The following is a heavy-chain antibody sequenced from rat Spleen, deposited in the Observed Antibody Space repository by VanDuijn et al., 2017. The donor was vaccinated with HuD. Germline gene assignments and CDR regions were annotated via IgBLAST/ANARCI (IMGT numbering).Heavy chain of an antibody. CDR3: AGAGYLRDWYFDF. J-gene: IGHJ1*01. D-gene: IGHD2-2*01. V-gene: IGHV5-29*01. Sequence: EVRLVESDGGLVQPGGSLKLSCAASGFAFSDFFMAWVRQAPAKVLEWVATISSDGSTTYYRDSVKGRFTISRDNAKRTLFLQMDSLRSDDTATYYCAGAGYLRDWYFDFWGPGTMVTVSP. CDR1: GFAFSDFF. CDR2: ISSDGSTT.